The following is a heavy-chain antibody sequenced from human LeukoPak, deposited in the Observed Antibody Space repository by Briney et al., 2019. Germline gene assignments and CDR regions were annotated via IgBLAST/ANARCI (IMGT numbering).Heavy chain of an antibody. CDR2: ISYDGSNK. CDR3: AREGRCSSTSCYSWGGGDYYYYMDV. CDR1: GFTFSSYA. Sequence: PGGSLRLSCAASGFTFSSYAMHWVRQAPGKGLEWVAVISYDGSNKYYADSVKGRFTISRDNSKNTLYLQMNSLRAEDTAVYYCAREGRCSSTSCYSWGGGDYYYYMDVWGKGTTVTVSS. V-gene: IGHV3-30-3*01. D-gene: IGHD2-2*02. J-gene: IGHJ6*03.